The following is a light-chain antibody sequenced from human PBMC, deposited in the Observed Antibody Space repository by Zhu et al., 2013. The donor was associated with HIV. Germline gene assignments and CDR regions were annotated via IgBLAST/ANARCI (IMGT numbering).Light chain of an antibody. Sequence: DIVMTQSPLFLPVTPGEPASISCRSSQSLLHENGYNYFDWYLQKPGQSPHLLIYLASNRASGVPERFSGVGSGTNFTLKISRVEAEDVGVYYCMQALQTPYTFGPGTKVDIK. V-gene: IGKV2-28*01. CDR3: MQALQTPYT. J-gene: IGKJ3*01. CDR2: LAS. CDR1: QSLLHENGYNY.